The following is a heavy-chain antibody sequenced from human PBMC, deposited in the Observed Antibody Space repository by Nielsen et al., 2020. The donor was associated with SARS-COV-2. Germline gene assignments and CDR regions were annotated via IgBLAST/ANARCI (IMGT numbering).Heavy chain of an antibody. V-gene: IGHV3-30*18. CDR3: AKGEDSTGMEV. Sequence: GESLKISCVASGFSFRKYGMHWVRQAPGKGLEWVTVISSDSKNKQYVESVRGRFTISRDNSKNTVYLEMNGLRSEDTAVYYCAKGEDSTGMEVWGQGTTVTVSS. CDR2: ISSDSKNK. D-gene: IGHD1-26*01. CDR1: GFSFRKYG. J-gene: IGHJ6*02.